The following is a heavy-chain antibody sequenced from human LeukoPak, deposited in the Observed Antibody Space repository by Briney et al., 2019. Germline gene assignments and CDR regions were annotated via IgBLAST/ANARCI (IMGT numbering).Heavy chain of an antibody. J-gene: IGHJ2*01. CDR1: GGSISSGDYY. D-gene: IGHD5-12*01. V-gene: IGHV4-30-4*01. CDR2: IYYSGST. Sequence: SETLSLTCTVSGGSISSGDYYWSWIRQPPGKGLEWIGYIYYSGSTYYNPSLKSRVTISVDTSKNQFSLKLSSVTAADTAVYYCARDPRYSGYDYGYFDLWGRGTLVTVSS. CDR3: ARDPRYSGYDYGYFDL.